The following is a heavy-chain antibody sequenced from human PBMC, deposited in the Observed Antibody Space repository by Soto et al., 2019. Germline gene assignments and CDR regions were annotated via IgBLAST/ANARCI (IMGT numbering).Heavy chain of an antibody. Sequence: GSLRLSCAASGFTFSDHYMDWVRQAPGKGLEWVGRTRNKANSYTTEYAASVKGRFTISRDDSKNSLYLQMNSLKTEDTAVYYCARVPNYYDSSGHWYFDLWGRGTLVTVSS. CDR1: GFTFSDHY. V-gene: IGHV3-72*01. CDR3: ARVPNYYDSSGHWYFDL. D-gene: IGHD3-22*01. CDR2: TRNKANSYTT. J-gene: IGHJ2*01.